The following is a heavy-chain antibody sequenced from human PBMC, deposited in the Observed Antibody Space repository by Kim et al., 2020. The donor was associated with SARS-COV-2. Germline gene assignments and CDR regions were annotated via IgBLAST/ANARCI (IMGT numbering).Heavy chain of an antibody. Sequence: GGSLRLSCAASGFTFSSYSMNWVRQAPGKGLEWVSSISSSSSYIYYADSVKGRFTISRDNAKNSLYLQMNSLRAEDTAVYYCARGEEWLPSPLDYWGQGTLVTVSS. CDR1: GFTFSSYS. CDR3: ARGEEWLPSPLDY. J-gene: IGHJ4*02. CDR2: ISSSSSYI. D-gene: IGHD5-18*01. V-gene: IGHV3-21*01.